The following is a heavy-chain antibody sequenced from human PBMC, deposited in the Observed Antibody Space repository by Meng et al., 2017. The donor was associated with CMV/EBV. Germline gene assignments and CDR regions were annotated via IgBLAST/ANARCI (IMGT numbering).Heavy chain of an antibody. D-gene: IGHD3-9*01. CDR1: GGSISSSSYY. CDR3: ARDAGHYDILTGYSY. J-gene: IGHJ4*02. V-gene: IGHV4-39*07. CDR2: IYYSGST. Sequence: LLLQESGPGLVKPSETLSLTCTVSGGSISSSSYYWGWIRQPPGKGLEWIGGIYYSGSTYYNPSLKSRVTISVDTSKNQFSLKLSSVTAADTAVYYCARDAGHYDILTGYSYWGQGTLVTVSS.